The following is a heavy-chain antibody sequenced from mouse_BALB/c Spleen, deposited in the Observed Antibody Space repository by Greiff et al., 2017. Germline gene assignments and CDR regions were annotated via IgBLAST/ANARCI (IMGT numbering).Heavy chain of an antibody. V-gene: IGHV5-6-3*01. CDR2: INSNGGST. Sequence: EVMLVESGGGLVQPGGSLKLSCAASGFTFSSYGMSWVRQTPDKRLELVATINSNGGSTYYPDSVKGRFTISRDNAKNTLYLQMSSLKSEDTAMYYCARGDSIHYYGYLDYWGQGTTLTVSS. J-gene: IGHJ2*01. CDR3: ARGDSIHYYGYLDY. D-gene: IGHD1-2*01. CDR1: GFTFSSYG.